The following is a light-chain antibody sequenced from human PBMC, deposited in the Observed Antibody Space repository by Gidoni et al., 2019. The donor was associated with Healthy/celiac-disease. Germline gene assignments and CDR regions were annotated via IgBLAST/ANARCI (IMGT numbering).Light chain of an antibody. CDR1: QSLLHSNGYNY. J-gene: IGKJ2*01. Sequence: IVMTQSPLSLPVTPGEPASISCRSSQSLLHSNGYNYLYWYLQKQGQSPQLRIYLGSNRASGVPDRFSGRGSGTDFKLKISRVEAEDVGVYYCMQALQTPYTFGQGTKLEIK. CDR2: LGS. V-gene: IGKV2-28*01. CDR3: MQALQTPYT.